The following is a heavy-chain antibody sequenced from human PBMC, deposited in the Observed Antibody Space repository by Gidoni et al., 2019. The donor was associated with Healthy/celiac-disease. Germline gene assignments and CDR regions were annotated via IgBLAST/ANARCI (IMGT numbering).Heavy chain of an antibody. CDR2: IDPSDCYT. V-gene: IGHV5-10-1*01. D-gene: IGHD3-10*01. CDR3: AYGSGSYYNSLDY. CDR1: GYSFTSYW. J-gene: IGHJ4*02. Sequence: EVQLVPSGAEVKKPGESLRISCTVSGYSFTSYWISWVRQMPGKGLEGRGRIDPSDCYTNYSPSFQGHVTIAADKSISTAYLQWSSRKASDTAMYYCAYGSGSYYNSLDYWGQGTLVTVSS.